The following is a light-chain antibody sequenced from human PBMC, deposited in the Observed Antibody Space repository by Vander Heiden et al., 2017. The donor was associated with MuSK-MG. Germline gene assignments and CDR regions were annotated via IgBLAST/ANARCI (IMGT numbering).Light chain of an antibody. CDR3: RQSDSTPIT. Sequence: DIQMAQSQSSLSASVGDRVTITCRASQSISSYLNWYQQRPGTAPKLLIYAASSLQSGVPSRFSGSGSGTDFTLTISRLQPEDSAIYYCRQSDSTPITFGGGTKVEIK. J-gene: IGKJ4*02. CDR2: AAS. V-gene: IGKV1-39*01. CDR1: QSISSY.